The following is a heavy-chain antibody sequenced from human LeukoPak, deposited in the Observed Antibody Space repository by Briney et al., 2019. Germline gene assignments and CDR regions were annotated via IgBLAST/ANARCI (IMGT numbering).Heavy chain of an antibody. J-gene: IGHJ4*02. CDR2: MNQDGSEK. V-gene: IGHV3-7*01. Sequence: GGSLRLSCAGSGFTFSRYWLGWVRQAPGKGLEWVANMNQDGSEKYYVESVKGRFIISRDNAKNSLYLQMNSLRVDDTAVYYCARDRGPNTYDYWGQGTLVTVSS. CDR3: ARDRGPNTYDY. D-gene: IGHD3-10*01. CDR1: GFTFSRYW.